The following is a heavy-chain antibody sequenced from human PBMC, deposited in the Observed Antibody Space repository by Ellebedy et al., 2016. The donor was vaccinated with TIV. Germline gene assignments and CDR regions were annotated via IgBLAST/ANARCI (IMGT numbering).Heavy chain of an antibody. CDR1: GGSVSSTSYY. CDR2: VYYSGSP. J-gene: IGHJ4*02. D-gene: IGHD2-21*02. CDR3: ARTDPWQPIDD. Sequence: MPSETLSLTCSVSGGSVSSTSYYWAWLRQPPGKGLEYIGSVYYSGSPYYNPSFKSRVTLSADTAKNTFSLNLRTGTAADTAVYYCARTDPWQPIDDWGQGILVSVSS. V-gene: IGHV4-39*01.